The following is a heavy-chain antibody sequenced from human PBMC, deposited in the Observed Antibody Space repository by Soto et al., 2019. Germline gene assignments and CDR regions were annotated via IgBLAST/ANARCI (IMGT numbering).Heavy chain of an antibody. CDR3: AKMEGMDPWAYSFDY. J-gene: IGHJ4*02. CDR2: IYGGGNGP. D-gene: IGHD2-2*03. V-gene: IGHV3-23*01. Sequence: EVQVLESGGGWVQPGGSLSLSCAATGFTFSDFAMSWVRQAPGKGLEWVSRIYGGGNGPHYADSVKGRVTISRDNSKNTLYLQMNSLRAEDTAVYYCAKMEGMDPWAYSFDYWGQGTLVTVSS. CDR1: GFTFSDFA.